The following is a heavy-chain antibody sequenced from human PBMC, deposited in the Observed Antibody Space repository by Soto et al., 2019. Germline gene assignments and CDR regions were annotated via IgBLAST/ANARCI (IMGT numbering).Heavy chain of an antibody. CDR1: GFTFSSYS. D-gene: IGHD1-26*01. Sequence: GGSLRLSCAASGFTFSSYSMNWVRQAPGKGLEWVSSISSSSSYIYYADSVKGRFTISRDNAKNLLYLQMNSLRAEDTAVYYCARVLGAYGPLSDVWGKGTTVTVSS. V-gene: IGHV3-21*01. J-gene: IGHJ6*04. CDR3: ARVLGAYGPLSDV. CDR2: ISSSSSYI.